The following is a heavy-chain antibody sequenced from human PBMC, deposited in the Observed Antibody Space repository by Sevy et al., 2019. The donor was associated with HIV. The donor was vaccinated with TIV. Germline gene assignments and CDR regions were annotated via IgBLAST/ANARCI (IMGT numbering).Heavy chain of an antibody. J-gene: IGHJ5*02. CDR1: GFTFSSYG. Sequence: GGSLRLSCAASGFTFSSYGMHWVRQAPGKGLEWVAFIRNDGSNKYYGDSVKGRFTISRENSKNTLYLKMNSLRAEDTAVYYSAKDNEKYYGSWGPPAFDPWGQGTLVTVSS. CDR2: IRNDGSNK. D-gene: IGHD3-10*01. CDR3: AKDNEKYYGSWGPPAFDP. V-gene: IGHV3-30*02.